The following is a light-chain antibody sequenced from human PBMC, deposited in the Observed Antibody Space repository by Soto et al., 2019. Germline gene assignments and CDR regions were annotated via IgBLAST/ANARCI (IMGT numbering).Light chain of an antibody. CDR3: SSYTSASRYV. CDR2: EVT. CDR1: RSDFGKYDR. J-gene: IGLJ1*01. Sequence: QAVLAPPPPLSRSPGQAGTISFPGTRSDFGKYDRVSWYQQPPGTAPRLIMYEVTNRPSGVLARFSGSKSGNTASLTISGLQAEDEADYFCSSYTSASRYVFGAGTKVTVL. V-gene: IGLV2-18*02.